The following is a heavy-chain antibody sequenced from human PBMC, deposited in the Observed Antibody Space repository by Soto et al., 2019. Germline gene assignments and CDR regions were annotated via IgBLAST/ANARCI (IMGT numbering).Heavy chain of an antibody. J-gene: IGHJ4*02. D-gene: IGHD3-16*01. CDR3: AKDGYASWLQPYYFDY. V-gene: IGHV3-23*01. Sequence: GGSLRLSCAASGFTFSSYAMSWVRQAPGKGLEWVSAISGSGGSTYYADSVKGRFTISRDNSKNTLYLQMNSLRAEDTAVYYCAKDGYASWLQPYYFDYWGQGTLVTVSS. CDR1: GFTFSSYA. CDR2: ISGSGGST.